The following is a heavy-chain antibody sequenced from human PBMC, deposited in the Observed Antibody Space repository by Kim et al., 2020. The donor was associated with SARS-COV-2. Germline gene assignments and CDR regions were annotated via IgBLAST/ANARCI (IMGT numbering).Heavy chain of an antibody. V-gene: IGHV3-33*01. J-gene: IGHJ6*02. CDR3: ARRKGIAAAGVGYYYGMDV. Sequence: GGSLRLSCAASGFTFSSYGMHWVRQAPGKGLEWVAVIWYDGSNKYYADSVKGRFTISRDNSKNTLYLQMNSLRAEDTAVYYCARRKGIAAAGVGYYYGMDVWGQGTTVTVSS. CDR1: GFTFSSYG. D-gene: IGHD6-13*01. CDR2: IWYDGSNK.